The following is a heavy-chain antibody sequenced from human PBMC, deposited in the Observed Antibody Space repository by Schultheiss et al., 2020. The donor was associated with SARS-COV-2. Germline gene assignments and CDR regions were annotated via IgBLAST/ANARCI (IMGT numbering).Heavy chain of an antibody. J-gene: IGHJ4*02. CDR1: GFTFSSYS. CDR3: ARDPLLWFGESNRPFDY. Sequence: GGSLRLSCAASGFTFSSYSMNWVRQAPGKGLEWVSYISSSSSTIYYADSVKGRFTISRDNSKNTLYLQMNSLRAEDTAVYYCARDPLLWFGESNRPFDYWGQGTLVTVSS. D-gene: IGHD3-10*01. CDR2: ISSSSSTI. V-gene: IGHV3-48*01.